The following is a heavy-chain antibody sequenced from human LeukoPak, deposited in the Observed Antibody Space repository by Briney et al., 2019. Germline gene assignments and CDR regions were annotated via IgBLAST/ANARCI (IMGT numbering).Heavy chain of an antibody. D-gene: IGHD2-15*01. V-gene: IGHV4-38-2*02. CDR2: ISHSEST. CDR3: ARHARGSAATFDY. CDR1: GYSVSSGYY. J-gene: IGHJ4*02. Sequence: SETLSLTCIVSGYSVSSGYYWGWVRQPPGKGLEWIGSISHSESTYYNPSLKSRVTISLDKSKNQFSLKLRSVTAADTAVYYCARHARGSAATFDYWGQGTLVTVSS.